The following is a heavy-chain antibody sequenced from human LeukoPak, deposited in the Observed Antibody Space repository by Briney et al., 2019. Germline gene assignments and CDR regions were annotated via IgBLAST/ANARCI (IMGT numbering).Heavy chain of an antibody. V-gene: IGHV3-30*03. CDR3: ASGGIYYGAAFDF. Sequence: GRSLRLSCAASGFTFSSYGMHWVRQAPGKGLEWVAVISHDGSNKYYADSVKGRFTISRDSSKNTLYLQMNSLRAEGTALYYCASGGIYYGAAFDFWGQGTLVTVSS. CDR2: ISHDGSNK. D-gene: IGHD1-26*01. J-gene: IGHJ4*02. CDR1: GFTFSSYG.